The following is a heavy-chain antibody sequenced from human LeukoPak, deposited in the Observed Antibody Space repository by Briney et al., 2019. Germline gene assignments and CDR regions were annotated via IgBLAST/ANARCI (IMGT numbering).Heavy chain of an antibody. CDR1: GYTFTSYG. D-gene: IGHD2-2*01. V-gene: IGHV1-18*04. CDR2: ISAYNGNT. Sequence: ASVKVSCKASGYTFTSYGISWVRQAPGQGLEWMGWISAYNGNTNYAQKLQGRDTMTTDTSTSTAYMELRSLRSDDTAVYYCARDAEYQLLSEYGMDVWGKGTTVTVSS. J-gene: IGHJ6*04. CDR3: ARDAEYQLLSEYGMDV.